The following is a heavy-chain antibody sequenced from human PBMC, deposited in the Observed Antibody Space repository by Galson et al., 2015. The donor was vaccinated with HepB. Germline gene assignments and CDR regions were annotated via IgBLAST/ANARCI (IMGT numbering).Heavy chain of an antibody. J-gene: IGHJ4*02. D-gene: IGHD6-13*01. V-gene: IGHV5-51*03. CDR3: ARVRNYRTIAAAGPDY. Sequence: SGAEVKKPGESLKISCKGSGYNFTTYWIGWVRQMPGKGLEWMGIIYPGDSDTRYSPSFQGQVTISADKSISTAYLQWSSLKASDTAMFYCARVRNYRTIAAAGPDYWGQGTLVTVSS. CDR1: GYNFTTYW. CDR2: IYPGDSDT.